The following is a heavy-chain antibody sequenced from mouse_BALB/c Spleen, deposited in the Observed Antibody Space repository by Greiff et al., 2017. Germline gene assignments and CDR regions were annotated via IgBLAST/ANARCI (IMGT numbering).Heavy chain of an antibody. CDR1: GFTFSNYW. D-gene: IGHD2-14*01. CDR2: IRLKSNNYAT. Sequence: DVQLQESGGGLVQPGGSMKLSCVASGFTFSNYWMNWVRQSPEKGLEWVAEIRLKSNNYATHYAESVKGRFTISRDDSKSSVYLQMNNLRAEDTGIYYCTPTNRYEGYAMDYWGQGTSVTVSS. CDR3: TPTNRYEGYAMDY. V-gene: IGHV6-6*02. J-gene: IGHJ4*01.